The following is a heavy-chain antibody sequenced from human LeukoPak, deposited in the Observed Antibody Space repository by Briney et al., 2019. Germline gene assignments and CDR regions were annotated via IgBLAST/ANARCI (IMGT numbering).Heavy chain of an antibody. J-gene: IGHJ3*02. CDR1: GFTFNSYA. D-gene: IGHD1-26*01. Sequence: GGSLRLSCAASGFTFNSYAMSWVRQAPGKGLEWVSAISGGGSTYYADSVKGRFTISRDNSKNALYLQMNSLRAEDTAVYYCAKSRWETYAVRAFDIWGQGTMVTVSS. V-gene: IGHV3-23*01. CDR3: AKSRWETYAVRAFDI. CDR2: ISGGGST.